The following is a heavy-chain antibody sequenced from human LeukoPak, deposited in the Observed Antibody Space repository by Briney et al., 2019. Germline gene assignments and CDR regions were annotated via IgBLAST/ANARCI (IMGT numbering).Heavy chain of an antibody. V-gene: IGHV3-20*04. CDR1: GFTFNG. CDR2: INWNGGST. J-gene: IGHJ4*02. Sequence: PGGSLRLSCAASGFTFNGMSWVRQAPGKGLEWVSGINWNGGSTGYADSVKGRFTISRDNAKNSLYLQMNSLRAEDTGVYYCARDLQEGAIPPLGYWGQGTLVTVSS. CDR3: ARDLQEGAIPPLGY. D-gene: IGHD2-2*02.